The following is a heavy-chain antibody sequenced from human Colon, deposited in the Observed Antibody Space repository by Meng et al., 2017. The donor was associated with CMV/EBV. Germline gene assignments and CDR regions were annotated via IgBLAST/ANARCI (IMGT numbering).Heavy chain of an antibody. CDR1: CCSGNY. CDR2: IKHSGST. CDR3: ARGYYDFWSGYLGALFDD. V-gene: IGHV4-34*01. J-gene: IGHJ4*02. Sequence: CCSGNYWSWSRQSRGKGLEWIGEIKHSGSTNYNPSLKSRVTISVDTAKNQFSLKLSTVTAADTAVYYCARGYYDFWSGYLGALFDDWGQGTLVTVSS. D-gene: IGHD3-3*01.